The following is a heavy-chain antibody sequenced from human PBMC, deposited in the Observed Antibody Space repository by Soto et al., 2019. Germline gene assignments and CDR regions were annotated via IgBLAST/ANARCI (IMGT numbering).Heavy chain of an antibody. Sequence: QVQLQVSGPGLVKPSQTLSLTCTVSGGSISSGGYYWSWIRQHPGKGLEWIGYIYYSGSTYYNPSLKSRVTISVDTSKNQFSLKLSSVTAADTAVYYCARDGITGTTTPGAFDIWGQGTMVTVSS. V-gene: IGHV4-31*03. CDR2: IYYSGST. CDR3: ARDGITGTTTPGAFDI. CDR1: GGSISSGGYY. D-gene: IGHD1-20*01. J-gene: IGHJ3*02.